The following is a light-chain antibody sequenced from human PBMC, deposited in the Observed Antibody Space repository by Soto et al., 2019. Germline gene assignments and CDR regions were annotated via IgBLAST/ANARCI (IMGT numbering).Light chain of an antibody. V-gene: IGLV2-14*01. Sequence: QSVLTQPASVSGSPGQSITISCIGTSSDIGAYNYVSWYQQHPGKVPKLMIYEVTNRPSGLSNRFSGSKSGNTASLTISGLQAEDEAEYFCSSYSSTSTLYVFGNGTKVTVL. CDR3: SSYSSTSTLYV. J-gene: IGLJ1*01. CDR1: SSDIGAYNY. CDR2: EVT.